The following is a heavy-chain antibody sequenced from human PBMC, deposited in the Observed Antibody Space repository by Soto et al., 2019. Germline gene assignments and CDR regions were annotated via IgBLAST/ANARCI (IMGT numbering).Heavy chain of an antibody. CDR2: IYYSGST. Sequence: SETLSLTCTVSGGSMSGYYWSWIRQPPGKGLEWIGYIYYSGSTNYNPSLKSRVTISVDTSKNQFSLKVSSVTAADTAVYYCARLWGYYNDFWGQGTLVTVSS. D-gene: IGHD3-22*01. CDR1: GGSMSGYY. J-gene: IGHJ4*02. CDR3: ARLWGYYNDF. V-gene: IGHV4-59*08.